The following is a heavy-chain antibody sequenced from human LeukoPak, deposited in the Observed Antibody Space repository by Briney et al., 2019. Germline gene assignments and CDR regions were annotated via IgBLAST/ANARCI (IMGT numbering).Heavy chain of an antibody. J-gene: IGHJ2*01. Sequence: ASVKVSCKTSGFTFTNYDIDWVRQATGQGLEWMGWMNPNTENTGYAQKFQGRVTISRDTSTNTVYMELTSLRFEDTAAYYCVREFGERGYFDLWGRGTLVTVSS. D-gene: IGHD3-10*01. CDR2: MNPNTENT. CDR3: VREFGERGYFDL. V-gene: IGHV1-8*03. CDR1: GFTFTNYD.